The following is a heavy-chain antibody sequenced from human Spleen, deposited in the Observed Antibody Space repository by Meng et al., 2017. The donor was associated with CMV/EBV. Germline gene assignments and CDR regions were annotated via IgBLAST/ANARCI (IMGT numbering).Heavy chain of an antibody. J-gene: IGHJ4*02. V-gene: IGHV3-7*01. D-gene: IGHD2-15*01. CDR1: GFTFSSCW. Sequence: GGSLRLSCAASGFTFSSCWMSWVRQAPGKGLEWVANIKQDGSEKYYVDSAKGRFTIPRDNAKNSLYLQMNSLRAEDTAVYYCARDIDHRDYWGQGTLVTVS. CDR3: ARDIDHRDY. CDR2: IKQDGSEK.